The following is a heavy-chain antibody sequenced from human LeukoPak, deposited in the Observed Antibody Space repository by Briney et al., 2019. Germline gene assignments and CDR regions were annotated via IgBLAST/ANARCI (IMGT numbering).Heavy chain of an antibody. V-gene: IGHV4-30-4*08. CDR1: GGSFSGYY. D-gene: IGHD3-10*01. CDR3: ARYYHGSAIDP. Sequence: SETLSLTCAVYGGSFSGYYWSWIRQPPGKGLEWIGYIYYSGSTYYNPSLKSRVTLSLDTSKNKFSLKLSSVTAADTAMYYCARYYHGSAIDPWGQGTLVTVSS. CDR2: IYYSGST. J-gene: IGHJ5*02.